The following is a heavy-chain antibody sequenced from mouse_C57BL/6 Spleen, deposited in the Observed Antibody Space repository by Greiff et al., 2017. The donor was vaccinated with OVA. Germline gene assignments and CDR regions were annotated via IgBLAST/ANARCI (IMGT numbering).Heavy chain of an antibody. D-gene: IGHD1-1*01. J-gene: IGHJ4*01. V-gene: IGHV1-61*01. Sequence: QVQLQQPGAELVRPGSSVKLSCKASGYTFTSYWMAWVKQRPGQGLEWIGNIYPSDSETHYNQKFKDKATLTVDKSSSTAYMQLSSLTSEDSAVYYGAREDYYGSLYAMDYWGQGTSVTVSS. CDR2: IYPSDSET. CDR1: GYTFTSYW. CDR3: AREDYYGSLYAMDY.